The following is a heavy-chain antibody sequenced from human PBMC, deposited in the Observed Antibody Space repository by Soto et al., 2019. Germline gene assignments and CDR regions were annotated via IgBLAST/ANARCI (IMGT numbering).Heavy chain of an antibody. D-gene: IGHD1-26*01. Sequence: QVQLVESGGGVVQPGRSLRLSCVASGFTFSGYGMHWVRQAPGKGLEWVANIWYDGTNKYYIDSVKGRFTVSRDNSKKTLFLQMNSLRAEATAMYYCARSEQWTSRIDHWGQGTLVTVSS. CDR1: GFTFSGYG. J-gene: IGHJ4*02. CDR2: IWYDGTNK. CDR3: ARSEQWTSRIDH. V-gene: IGHV3-33*01.